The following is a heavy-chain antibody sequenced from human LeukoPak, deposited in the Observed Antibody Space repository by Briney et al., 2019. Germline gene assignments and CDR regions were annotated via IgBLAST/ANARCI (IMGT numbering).Heavy chain of an antibody. D-gene: IGHD3-10*01. J-gene: IGHJ6*02. Sequence: SQTLSLTCTVSGGSISSGSYYWSWIRQPAGKGLEWIGRIYTSGSTNYNPSLKSRVTISVDTSKNQFSLKLSSVTAADTAVYYCAEITMVRGAHYGMDVWGQGTTVTVSS. CDR1: GGSISSGSYY. CDR3: AEITMVRGAHYGMDV. CDR2: IYTSGST. V-gene: IGHV4-61*02.